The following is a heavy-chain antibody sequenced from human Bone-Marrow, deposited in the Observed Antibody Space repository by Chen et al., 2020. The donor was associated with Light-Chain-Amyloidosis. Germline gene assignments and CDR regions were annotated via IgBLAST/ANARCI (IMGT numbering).Heavy chain of an antibody. CDR1: GGAISSSNW. J-gene: IGHJ6*02. V-gene: IGHV4-4*02. Sequence: QVQLQESGPGLVKPSGTLSLTCAVSGGAISSSNWWSCVRQPPGKGLEWIGEIYHSGSTNYNPSLKSRVTISVDKSKNQFSLKLSSVTAADTAVYYCARAVRIAARRAGGYYGMDVWGQGTTVTVSS. D-gene: IGHD6-6*01. CDR2: IYHSGST. CDR3: ARAVRIAARRAGGYYGMDV.